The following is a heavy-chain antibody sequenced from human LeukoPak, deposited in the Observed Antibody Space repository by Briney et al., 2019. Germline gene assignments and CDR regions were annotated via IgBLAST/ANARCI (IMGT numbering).Heavy chain of an antibody. D-gene: IGHD2-15*01. CDR2: IYYSGST. Sequence: PSETLSLTCTVSGGSISNYYCSWIRQPPGKGLEWIGYIYYSGSTHYNPSLKSRVTLSIDTSKKQFSLKLSSVTAADTAVYYCARVYCSGGRCCSGWPNWFDPWGQGTLVNVSS. J-gene: IGHJ5*02. CDR1: GGSISNYY. V-gene: IGHV4-59*01. CDR3: ARVYCSGGRCCSGWPNWFDP.